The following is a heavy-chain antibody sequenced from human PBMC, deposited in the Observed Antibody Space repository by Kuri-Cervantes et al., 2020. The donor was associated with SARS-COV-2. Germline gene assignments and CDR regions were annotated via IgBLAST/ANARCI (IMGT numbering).Heavy chain of an antibody. J-gene: IGHJ4*02. D-gene: IGHD3-22*01. CDR1: GDSVSSNSAA. Sequence: SETLSLTCAISGDSVSSNSAAWNWIRQSPSRGLEWLGRTYYRSKWYNDYAVSVKSRITINPDTSKNQFSLQLNSVTPEDTAVYYCARDPSFGYYDSSGYYYWGGVFDYWGQGTLVTVSS. V-gene: IGHV6-1*01. CDR2: TYYRSKWYN. CDR3: ARDPSFGYYDSSGYYYWGGVFDY.